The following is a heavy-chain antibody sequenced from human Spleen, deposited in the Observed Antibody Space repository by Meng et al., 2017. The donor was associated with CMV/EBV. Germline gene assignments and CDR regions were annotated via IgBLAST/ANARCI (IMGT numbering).Heavy chain of an antibody. D-gene: IGHD6-19*01. V-gene: IGHV3-74*03. J-gene: IGHJ5*02. Sequence: LSCAASGFIFIPYWMHWVRPAPGKGLVWVSRINPDGKSTTYAESVKGRFTVSRDNAKNTLYLQMNSLRDEDTAVYYCTADLGSGRFSWGQGTLVTVSS. CDR1: GFIFIPYW. CDR3: TADLGSGRFS. CDR2: INPDGKST.